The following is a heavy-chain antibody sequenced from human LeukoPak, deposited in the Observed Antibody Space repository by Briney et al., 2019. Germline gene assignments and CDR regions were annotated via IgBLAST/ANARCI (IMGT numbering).Heavy chain of an antibody. CDR3: ARHSLPGTTPFDY. CDR2: IKPSDGST. Sequence: ASVKVSCTASGYSFINYYIHWVRQAPGQGPEWVGIIKPSDGSTAYAQKFQGRVSMTRDTSTSTVYMELSSLESDDAALYYCARHSLPGTTPFDYWGQGSLVTVSS. D-gene: IGHD1-1*01. J-gene: IGHJ4*02. CDR1: GYSFINYY. V-gene: IGHV1-46*01.